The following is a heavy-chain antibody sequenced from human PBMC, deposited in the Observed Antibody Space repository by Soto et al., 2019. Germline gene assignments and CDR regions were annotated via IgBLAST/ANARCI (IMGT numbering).Heavy chain of an antibody. CDR3: ARDLSPAGDFFYDAFDV. CDR2: IKRDGTVT. D-gene: IGHD2-21*02. Sequence: EVQLVESGGGLVQPGESLRLSCAASGFTFSAFWMTWLRQAPGKGLEWVANIKRDGTVTHYGDSVEGRCTLSRDNAQNSLFLQLNSLRPEDTAIYYCARDLSPAGDFFYDAFDVWGQGTFVTVSS. CDR1: GFTFSAFW. J-gene: IGHJ3*01. V-gene: IGHV3-7*04.